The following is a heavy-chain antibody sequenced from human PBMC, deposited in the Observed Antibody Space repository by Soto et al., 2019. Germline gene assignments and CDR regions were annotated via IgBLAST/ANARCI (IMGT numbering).Heavy chain of an antibody. CDR3: ARLMTTVTRGNDY. CDR1: GYTFTSYA. Sequence: ASVKVSCKASGYTFTSYAMHWVRQAPGQRLEWMGWINAGNGNTKYSQKFQGRVTITRDTSASTAYMELSSLRSEDTAVYYCARLMTTVTRGNDYWGQGTLVTVSS. CDR2: INAGNGNT. J-gene: IGHJ4*02. D-gene: IGHD4-17*01. V-gene: IGHV1-3*01.